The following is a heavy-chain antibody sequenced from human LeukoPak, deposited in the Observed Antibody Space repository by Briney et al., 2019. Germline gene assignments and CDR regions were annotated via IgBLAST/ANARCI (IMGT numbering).Heavy chain of an antibody. CDR1: GGSFSGYY. V-gene: IGHV4-34*01. CDR2: INHSGST. D-gene: IGHD6-13*01. J-gene: IGHJ4*02. CDR3: ARGKRGYSSSWYDY. Sequence: SQTLSLTCAVYGGSFSGYYWSWIRQPAGKGLEWNGEINHSGSTNYNPSLRSRVTISVDTSKNQFSLKLSSVTAADTAVYYCARGKRGYSSSWYDYWGQGTLVTVSS.